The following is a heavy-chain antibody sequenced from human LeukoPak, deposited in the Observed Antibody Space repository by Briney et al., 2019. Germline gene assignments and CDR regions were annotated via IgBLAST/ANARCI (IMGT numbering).Heavy chain of an antibody. D-gene: IGHD1-26*01. Sequence: SETLSLTCTVSGDSFDSYYWNWIRQPAGKGLEWIGRIYTSGSTNYNPSLKSRVTMSVDTSKNQFSLKLSSVTAADTAVYYCARWREWELLFDYWGQGTLVTVSS. J-gene: IGHJ4*02. CDR1: GDSFDSYY. V-gene: IGHV4-4*07. CDR3: ARWREWELLFDY. CDR2: IYTSGST.